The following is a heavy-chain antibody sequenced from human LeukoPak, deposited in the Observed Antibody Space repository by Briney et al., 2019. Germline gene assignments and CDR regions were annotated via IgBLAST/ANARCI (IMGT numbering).Heavy chain of an antibody. V-gene: IGHV1-2*02. D-gene: IGHD3-10*01. J-gene: IGHJ4*02. Sequence: ASVKVSCKASGYTFTGYYRHWVRQAPGQGLEWMGWINPDSGGTNYAQKFQGRVTMTRDTSISTAYMELSRLRSDDTAIYYCARDYASLGSGDFDYWGQGTLVTVSS. CDR2: INPDSGGT. CDR1: GYTFTGYY. CDR3: ARDYASLGSGDFDY.